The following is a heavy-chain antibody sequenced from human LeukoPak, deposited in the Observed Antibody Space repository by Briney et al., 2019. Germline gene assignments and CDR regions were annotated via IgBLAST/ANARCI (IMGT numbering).Heavy chain of an antibody. CDR1: GFTVSSNY. Sequence: GGSLRLSCAASGFTVSSNYMSWVRQAPGKGLEWVSVIYSGGSTYYADSVKGRFTISRDNSKNTLYLQMNSLRAEDTAVYYCASITMVRGVILKFDPWGQGTLVTVSS. V-gene: IGHV3-66*01. D-gene: IGHD3-10*01. J-gene: IGHJ5*02. CDR2: IYSGGST. CDR3: ASITMVRGVILKFDP.